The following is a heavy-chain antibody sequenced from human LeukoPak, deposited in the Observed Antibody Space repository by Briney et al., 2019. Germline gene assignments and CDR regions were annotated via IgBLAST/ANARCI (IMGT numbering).Heavy chain of an antibody. V-gene: IGHV3-74*01. J-gene: IGHJ4*02. CDR2: INSDGSST. CDR1: EFTVSNNY. CDR3: ARGGSTSCYG. D-gene: IGHD2-2*01. Sequence: GGSLRLSCAASEFTVSNNYMSWVRQAPGKGLVWVSRINSDGSSTSYADSVKGRFTMSRDNAKNTLYLQMNSLRAEDTAVYYCARGGSTSCYGWGQGTLVTVSS.